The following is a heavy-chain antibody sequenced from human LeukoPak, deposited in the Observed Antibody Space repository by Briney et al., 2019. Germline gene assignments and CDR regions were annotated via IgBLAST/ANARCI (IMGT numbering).Heavy chain of an antibody. D-gene: IGHD2-2*01. J-gene: IGHJ4*02. Sequence: GASVKVSCKASGYTFTSYVISWVRQAPGQGLEWMGWISAYNGNTNYAQKLQGRVTMTTDTSTSTAYMELRSLRSDDTAVYYCARGPPRVVPAAKFYFDYWGQGTLVTVSS. CDR2: ISAYNGNT. CDR3: ARGPPRVVPAAKFYFDY. V-gene: IGHV1-18*01. CDR1: GYTFTSYV.